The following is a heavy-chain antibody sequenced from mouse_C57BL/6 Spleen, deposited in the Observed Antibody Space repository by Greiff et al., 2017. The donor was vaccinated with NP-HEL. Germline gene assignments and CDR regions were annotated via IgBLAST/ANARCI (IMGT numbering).Heavy chain of an antibody. CDR3: ARRTYYSNTYAMDY. V-gene: IGHV1-9*01. CDR1: GYTFTSYW. CDR2: ILPGSGST. J-gene: IGHJ4*01. D-gene: IGHD2-5*01. Sequence: QVQLQQPGAELVRPGSSVKLSCKASGYTFTSYWMHWVKQRPIQGLEWIGEILPGSGSTNYNEKFKGKATFTADTSSNTAYMQLSSLTTEDSAIYYCARRTYYSNTYAMDYWGQGTSVTVSS.